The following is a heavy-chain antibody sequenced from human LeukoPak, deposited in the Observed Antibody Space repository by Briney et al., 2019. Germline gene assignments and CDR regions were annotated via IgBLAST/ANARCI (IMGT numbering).Heavy chain of an antibody. V-gene: IGHV1-8*01. D-gene: IGHD1-26*01. CDR3: ARSGSYPRRFDY. J-gene: IGHJ4*02. CDR2: LNPNSGNT. CDR1: GYTFTTSD. Sequence: GASVRVSCKASGYTFTTSDINWVRQATGQGLEWMGWLNPNSGNTAYAQKFQGRVIMTRNTSKSTAYMELSSLRSEDTAVYYCARSGSYPRRFDYWGQGTLVTDPS.